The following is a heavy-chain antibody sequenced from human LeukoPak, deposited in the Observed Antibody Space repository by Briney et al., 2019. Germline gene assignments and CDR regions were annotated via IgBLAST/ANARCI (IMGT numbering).Heavy chain of an antibody. CDR1: GYTFTSYD. D-gene: IGHD3-10*01. CDR2: MNPNSGNT. Sequence: ASVKVSCKASGYTFTSYDINWVRQATGQGLEWMGWMNPNSGNTGYAQKFQGRVTITRNTSISTAYMELSSLRSEDTAVYYCARGATYYYGSGSLYWGQGTLVTVSS. V-gene: IGHV1-8*01. CDR3: ARGATYYYGSGSLY. J-gene: IGHJ4*02.